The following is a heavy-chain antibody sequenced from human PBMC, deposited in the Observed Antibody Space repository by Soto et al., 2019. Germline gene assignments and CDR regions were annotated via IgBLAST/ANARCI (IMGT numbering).Heavy chain of an antibody. CDR2: ISGSGGST. J-gene: IGHJ6*02. CDR3: AKAELLWFGEFYYYYYGMDV. D-gene: IGHD3-10*01. CDR1: GFTFSSYA. Sequence: AGGSLRLSCAASGFTFSSYAMSWVRQAPGKGLEWVSAISGSGGSTYYADSVKGRFTISRDNSKNTLYLQMNSLRAEDTAVYYCAKAELLWFGEFYYYYYGMDVWGQGTTVTVSS. V-gene: IGHV3-23*01.